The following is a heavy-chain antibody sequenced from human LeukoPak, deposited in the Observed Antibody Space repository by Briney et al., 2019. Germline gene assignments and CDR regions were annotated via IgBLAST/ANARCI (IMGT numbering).Heavy chain of an antibody. CDR3: ARHDVFRIHYFDY. CDR1: GFTVSSNY. J-gene: IGHJ4*02. Sequence: GGSLRLSCAASGFTVSSNYMSWVRQAPGKGLEWVSVIYSGGSTYYADSVKGRFTISRDNSKNTLYLQMNSLRAEDTAVYYCARHDVFRIHYFDYWGQGTLVTVSS. CDR2: IYSGGST. D-gene: IGHD3-3*02. V-gene: IGHV3-66*04.